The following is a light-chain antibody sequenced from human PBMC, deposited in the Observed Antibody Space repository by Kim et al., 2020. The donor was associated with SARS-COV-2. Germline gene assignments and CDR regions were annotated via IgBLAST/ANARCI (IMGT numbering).Light chain of an antibody. CDR3: NSRDSSGNHPWV. CDR2: GKN. Sequence: SSELTQDPAVSVALGQTVSITCQGDSLRSYYASWYQQKPGQAPVLVIYGKNNRPSGIPDRFSGSSSGNTASLTITGAQAEDEADYYCNSRDSSGNHPWVF. CDR1: SLRSYY. V-gene: IGLV3-19*01. J-gene: IGLJ3*02.